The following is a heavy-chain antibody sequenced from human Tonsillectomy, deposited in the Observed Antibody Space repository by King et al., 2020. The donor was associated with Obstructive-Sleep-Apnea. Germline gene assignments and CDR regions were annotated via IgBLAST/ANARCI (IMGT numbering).Heavy chain of an antibody. V-gene: IGHV3-33*01. CDR2: IWYDGSNK. J-gene: IGHJ6*02. Sequence: VQLVESGGGVVQPGRSLRLSCAASGFTFSSYGMHWVRQAPGKGLEGVAVIWYDGSNKYYADSVKGRFTISRDNSKNTLYLQMNSLRAEDTAVYYCARVRIQLWYSMDVWGQGTTVTVSS. CDR1: GFTFSSYG. D-gene: IGHD5-18*01. CDR3: ARVRIQLWYSMDV.